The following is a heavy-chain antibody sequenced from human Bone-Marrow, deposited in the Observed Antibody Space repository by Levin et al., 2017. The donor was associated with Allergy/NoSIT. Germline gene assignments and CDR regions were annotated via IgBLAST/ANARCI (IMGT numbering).Heavy chain of an antibody. J-gene: IGHJ6*02. CDR3: ARATPRDYGASIFYYGMDV. V-gene: IGHV3-13*01. CDR2: SGIAGDT. CDR1: GFTFSSYD. D-gene: IGHD4-17*01. Sequence: QPGGSLRLSCAASGFTFSSYDMHWVRQVTGKGLEWVSGSGIAGDTYYAGWVKDRFTVSREKAKNTVYLQMDSLRGGDTAVYYCARATPRDYGASIFYYGMDVWGRGTTVTVSS.